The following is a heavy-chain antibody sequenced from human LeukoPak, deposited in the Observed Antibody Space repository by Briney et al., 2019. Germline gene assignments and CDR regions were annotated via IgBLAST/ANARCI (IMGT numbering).Heavy chain of an antibody. J-gene: IGHJ3*02. Sequence: GGFLRLSCGASGFSFSASSMHWVRQAPGKGLEWVGRIRSKINGYATHFAASVDGRFTVSRDDSKNTMYLHMNSLKTEDTAVYYCASGGGVLAAFDIWGQGTMVIVSS. CDR1: GFSFSASS. D-gene: IGHD2-8*02. V-gene: IGHV3-73*01. CDR2: IRSKINGYAT. CDR3: ASGGGVLAAFDI.